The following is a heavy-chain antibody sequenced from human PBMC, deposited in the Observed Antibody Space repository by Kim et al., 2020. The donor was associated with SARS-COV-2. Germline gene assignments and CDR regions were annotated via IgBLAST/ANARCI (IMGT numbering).Heavy chain of an antibody. D-gene: IGHD1-1*01. Sequence: KDSQKFQGRVTLTGDTSISTAYMELSRLRSDDTAVYFCARDPPSTGTSLDFWGQGTLVTVSS. J-gene: IGHJ4*02. CDR3: ARDPPSTGTSLDF. V-gene: IGHV1-2*02.